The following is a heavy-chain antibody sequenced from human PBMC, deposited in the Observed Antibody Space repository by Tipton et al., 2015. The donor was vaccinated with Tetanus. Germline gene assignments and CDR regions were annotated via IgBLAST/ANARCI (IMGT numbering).Heavy chain of an antibody. CDR2: IYSDGINE. CDR3: ASSSRGYYDSSGYYGYFQH. D-gene: IGHD3-22*01. V-gene: IGHV3-33*03. CDR1: GFSFSDYG. J-gene: IGHJ1*01. Sequence: SLRLSCEASGFSFSDYGMHWVRQAPGKGLEWVAVIYSDGINEDYADSVKGRFTISRDNAKNSLFLQVNSLRAEDTAVYYCASSSRGYYDSSGYYGYFQHWGQGTLVTVS.